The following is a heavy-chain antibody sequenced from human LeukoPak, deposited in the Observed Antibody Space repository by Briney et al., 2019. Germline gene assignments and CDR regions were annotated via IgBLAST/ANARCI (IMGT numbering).Heavy chain of an antibody. V-gene: IGHV3-48*03. Sequence: GGSLRLSCAASGFTFSSYEMNWVRQAPGKGLQRVSDISSSGTTIYYADSVKGRFTISRDNAKNSLYLQMNSLRDEDTAVYYCAKGGDCSGGSCYSITYYYYGMDVWGQGTTVTVSS. CDR3: AKGGDCSGGSCYSITYYYYGMDV. CDR1: GFTFSSYE. J-gene: IGHJ6*02. CDR2: ISSSGTTI. D-gene: IGHD2-15*01.